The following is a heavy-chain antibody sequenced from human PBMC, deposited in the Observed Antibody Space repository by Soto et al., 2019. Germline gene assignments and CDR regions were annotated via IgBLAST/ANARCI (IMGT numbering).Heavy chain of an antibody. Sequence: EVQLVESGGGLVQPGGSLRLSCAASGFTFSSYDMHWVRQATGKGLEWVSAIGTAGDTYYPGSVKGRFTISRENAKXSXXLQMNSLRAGDTAVYYCARDGNYGGNSHYYYGMDVWGQGTTVTVSS. D-gene: IGHD2-21*02. CDR1: GFTFSSYD. V-gene: IGHV3-13*01. CDR2: IGTAGDT. CDR3: ARDGNYGGNSHYYYGMDV. J-gene: IGHJ6*02.